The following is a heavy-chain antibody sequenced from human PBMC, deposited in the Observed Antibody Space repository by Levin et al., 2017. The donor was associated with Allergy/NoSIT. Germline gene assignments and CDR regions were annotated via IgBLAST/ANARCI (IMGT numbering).Heavy chain of an antibody. J-gene: IGHJ4*02. CDR1: GFTFSNYN. V-gene: IGHV3-48*02. CDR2: ISSNTRTI. Sequence: GESLKISCAASGFTFSNYNMNWVRQAPGKGLEWLSYISSNTRTIYYASSLKGRFTVSRDNAKNSLYLQMNSLRDDDTAVYYCVREGGWWAPYYVDYWGQGAPVTVSS. CDR3: VREGGWWAPYYVDY. D-gene: IGHD2-15*01.